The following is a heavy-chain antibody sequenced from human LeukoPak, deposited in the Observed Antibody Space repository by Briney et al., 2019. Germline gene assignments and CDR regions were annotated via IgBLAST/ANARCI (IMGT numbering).Heavy chain of an antibody. V-gene: IGHV4-59*01. D-gene: IGHD5-12*01. CDR3: ARAEDPRRYSGYDSHYYFDS. CDR2: IYYSGST. Sequence: SETLSLTCTVSGGSISSYYWSWIRQPPGKGLEWIGYIYYSGSTNYNPSLKSRVTISVDTSKNQFSLKLSSVTAADTAVYYCARAEDPRRYSGYDSHYYFDSWGQGTLVTVSS. CDR1: GGSISSYY. J-gene: IGHJ4*02.